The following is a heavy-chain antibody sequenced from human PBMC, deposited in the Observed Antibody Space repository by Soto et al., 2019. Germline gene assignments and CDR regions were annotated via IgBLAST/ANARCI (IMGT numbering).Heavy chain of an antibody. D-gene: IGHD1-1*01. V-gene: IGHV1-69*02. CDR2: IIPILGIA. CDR3: ARASVQLERNSRGPYYYYYYYMDV. Sequence: ASVKVSCKASGGTFSSYTISWVRQAPGQGLEWMGRIIPILGIANYAQKFQGRVTITADKSTSTAYMELSSLRSEDTAVYYCARASVQLERNSRGPYYYYYYYMDVWGKGTTVTVSS. CDR1: GGTFSSYT. J-gene: IGHJ6*03.